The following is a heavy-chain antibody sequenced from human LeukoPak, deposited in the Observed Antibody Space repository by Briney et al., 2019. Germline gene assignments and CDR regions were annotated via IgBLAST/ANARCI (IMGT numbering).Heavy chain of an antibody. D-gene: IGHD2-21*02. J-gene: IGHJ3*02. Sequence: SVKVSCKASGGTFISYAISWVRQAPGQGLEWMGGIIPIFGIANYAQKFQGRVTITADESTSTAYMELSSLRSEDTAVYYCARTGARYCGGDCYLAAFDIWGQGTMVTVSS. CDR2: IIPIFGIA. CDR3: ARTGARYCGGDCYLAAFDI. CDR1: GGTFISYA. V-gene: IGHV1-69*13.